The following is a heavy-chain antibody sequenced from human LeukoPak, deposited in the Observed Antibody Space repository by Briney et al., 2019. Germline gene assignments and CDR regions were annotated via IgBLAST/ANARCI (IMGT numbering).Heavy chain of an antibody. D-gene: IGHD3-10*01. V-gene: IGHV1-8*01. CDR2: MNPNSGNT. CDR1: GYTFTSYD. J-gene: IGHJ5*02. Sequence: GASVKVSCKASGYTFTSYDINWVRQATGQGLEWMGWMNPNSGNTGYAQKFQGRVTMTRNTSISTAYMELSSLRSEDTAVYYCARGDVLLWFGELLGDNWFDPWGQGTVVTVSS. CDR3: ARGDVLLWFGELLGDNWFDP.